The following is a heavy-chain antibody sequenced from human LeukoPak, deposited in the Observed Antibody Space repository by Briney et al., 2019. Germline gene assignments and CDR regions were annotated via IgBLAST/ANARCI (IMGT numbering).Heavy chain of an antibody. CDR2: INHRGST. CDR1: GGSFSGYH. CDR3: ARGNYDYFDY. Sequence: PSETLSLTCAVYGGSFSGYHWSWIRQPPGKGLEWVGEINHRGSTNYNPSLKSRVTISVDTSKNQFSLKLNSVTAGDTAVYYCARGNYDYFDYWGQGTVVSVSS. V-gene: IGHV4-34*01. J-gene: IGHJ4*02. D-gene: IGHD1-7*01.